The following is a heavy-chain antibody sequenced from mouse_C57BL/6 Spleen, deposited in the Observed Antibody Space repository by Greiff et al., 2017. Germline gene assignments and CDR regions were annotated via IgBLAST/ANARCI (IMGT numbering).Heavy chain of an antibody. D-gene: IGHD2-3*01. CDR3: ARDYDGLYYFDY. Sequence: QVQLQQSGAELVRPGASVTLSCQASGYTFTDYYINWVKQRPGQGLEWIARIYPGSGNTYYNEKFKGKATLTAEKSSSTAYMQLSSLTSEDSAVYFCARDYDGLYYFDYWGQGTTLTVSS. CDR1: GYTFTDYY. J-gene: IGHJ2*01. V-gene: IGHV1-76*01. CDR2: IYPGSGNT.